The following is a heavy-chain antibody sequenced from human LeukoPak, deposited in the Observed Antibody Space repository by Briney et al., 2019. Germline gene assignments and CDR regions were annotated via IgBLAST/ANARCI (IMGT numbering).Heavy chain of an antibody. CDR3: AKSRSGSVSDAVDI. D-gene: IGHD6-19*01. Sequence: GGSLRLSCAASGFSFGDYAIRWVRQPPGKGLEWVSGITWNSGSIGYAGSVKGRFTISRDSAKSSLYLQMNSLRLEDTALYYCAKSRSGSVSDAVDIWGQGTMVTVSS. CDR2: ITWNSGSI. CDR1: GFSFGDYA. J-gene: IGHJ3*02. V-gene: IGHV3-9*01.